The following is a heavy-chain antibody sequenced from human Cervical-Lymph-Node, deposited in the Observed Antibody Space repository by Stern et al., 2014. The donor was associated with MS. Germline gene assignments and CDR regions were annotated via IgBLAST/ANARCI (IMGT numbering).Heavy chain of an antibody. CDR1: GASISSGTSY. Sequence: QVQLQESGPGLVKPSQTLSLTCTVSGASISSGTSYWSWIRQPAGGGLEWIGRLHASGATYYNPSPKRRVTISADTPKNQFSLNLNSVTAADTAVYYCARGHWELLGNNYFDSWGQGTLVTVSS. CDR3: ARGHWELLGNNYFDS. D-gene: IGHD3-10*01. J-gene: IGHJ4*02. CDR2: LHASGAT. V-gene: IGHV4-61*02.